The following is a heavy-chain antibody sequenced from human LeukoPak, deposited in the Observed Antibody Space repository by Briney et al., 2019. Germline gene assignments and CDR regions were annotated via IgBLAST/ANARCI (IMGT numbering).Heavy chain of an antibody. CDR3: ARDSLHYYSYYMDV. CDR1: GGSISSGSYY. V-gene: IGHV4-61*09. Sequence: PSETLSLTCTVSGGSISSGSYYWSWVRQPAGKGLEWIGHIYTSGSTNYNPSLRSRVTISIDTSKNQFSLKLNSVTAADTAVYYCARDSLHYYSYYMDVWGKGTTVTVSS. J-gene: IGHJ6*03. CDR2: IYTSGST.